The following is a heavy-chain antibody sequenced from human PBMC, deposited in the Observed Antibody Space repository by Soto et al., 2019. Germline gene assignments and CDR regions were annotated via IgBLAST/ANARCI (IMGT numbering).Heavy chain of an antibody. V-gene: IGHV1-46*01. CDR3: ARGGHVVVVTAALDY. CDR1: GDTFTDYY. J-gene: IGHJ4*02. CDR2: VNPSGGHT. D-gene: IGHD2-21*02. Sequence: QVQLMQSGAEVKKPGASVKVSCKASGDTFTDYYIHWVRQAPGQGLEWMGTVNPSGGHTTYAQHFLGRGTMTWDTSTSTLYMELTSLTSDDTAIYYCARGGHVVVVTAALDYWGQGTLVTVSS.